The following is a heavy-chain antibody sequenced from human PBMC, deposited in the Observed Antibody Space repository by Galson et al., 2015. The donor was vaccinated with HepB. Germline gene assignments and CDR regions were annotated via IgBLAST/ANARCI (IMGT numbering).Heavy chain of an antibody. D-gene: IGHD4-17*01. CDR3: ARDKTIYGDYVGGMDV. CDR2: INWNGGST. V-gene: IGHV3-20*04. CDR1: GFTFDDYG. J-gene: IGHJ6*02. Sequence: SLRLSCAASGFTFDDYGMSWVRQAPGKGLEWVSGINWNGGSTGYADSVKGRFTISRDNAKNSLYLQMNSLRAEDTALYYCARDKTIYGDYVGGMDVWGQGTTVTVSS.